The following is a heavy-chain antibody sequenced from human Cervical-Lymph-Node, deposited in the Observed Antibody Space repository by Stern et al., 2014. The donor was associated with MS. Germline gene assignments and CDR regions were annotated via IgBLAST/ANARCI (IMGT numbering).Heavy chain of an antibody. V-gene: IGHV3-33*01. Sequence: DQLVESGGGVVQPGRSLRLSCAASGFSFSSYGMHWVRQAPGKGLEWVAVIWYDGSNKYYADSVKGRFTISRDNSKNTLYLQMNSLRAEDTAVYYCASLVGATDDYFDYWGQGTLVTVS. J-gene: IGHJ4*02. CDR2: IWYDGSNK. CDR3: ASLVGATDDYFDY. D-gene: IGHD1-26*01. CDR1: GFSFSSYG.